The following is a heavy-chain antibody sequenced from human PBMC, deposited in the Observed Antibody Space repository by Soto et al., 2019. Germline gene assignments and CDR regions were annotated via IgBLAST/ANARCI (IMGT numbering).Heavy chain of an antibody. CDR3: ARDRGYCGGGKCYSDAFDI. Sequence: QVQLVESGGGVVQPGRSLRLSCTASGFTFSNYAMHWVRQAPGKGLEWVAVISYDGSNKYYTDSVKGRFTISRDNSKNTMYLQMNSLRAEGTAVYYWARDRGYCGGGKCYSDAFDIWGQGTMVTVTS. D-gene: IGHD2-15*01. J-gene: IGHJ3*02. V-gene: IGHV3-30-3*01. CDR2: ISYDGSNK. CDR1: GFTFSNYA.